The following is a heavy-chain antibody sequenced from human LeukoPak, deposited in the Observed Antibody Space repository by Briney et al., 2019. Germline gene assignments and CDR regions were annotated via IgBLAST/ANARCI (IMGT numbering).Heavy chain of an antibody. CDR2: INLRSGGT. CDR3: RLVTTGDY. D-gene: IGHD3-9*01. V-gene: IGHV1-2*06. Sequence: ASVKVSCKTSGYTFTGYYMHWVRRAPGQGLEWMGRINLRSGGTNYAQKFQGRVTVTRDTSISTVYMELSRLRSDDTAVYYCRLVTTGDYWGQGTLVTVSS. J-gene: IGHJ4*02. CDR1: GYTFTGYY.